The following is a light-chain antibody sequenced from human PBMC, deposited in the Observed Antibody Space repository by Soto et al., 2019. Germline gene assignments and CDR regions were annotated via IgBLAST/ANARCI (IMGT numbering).Light chain of an antibody. V-gene: IGLV2-23*01. CDR2: EDS. Sequence: ALTQPASVSGSPGQSITISCTGTSSDVGSYNLVSWYQQHPGKAPKLIIYEDSERPSGVSHRFSGSKSGNTASLTISGLQAEDEADYHCCSFAGSNRLVIFGGGTKLTVL. CDR3: CSFAGSNRLVI. J-gene: IGLJ2*01. CDR1: SSDVGSYNL.